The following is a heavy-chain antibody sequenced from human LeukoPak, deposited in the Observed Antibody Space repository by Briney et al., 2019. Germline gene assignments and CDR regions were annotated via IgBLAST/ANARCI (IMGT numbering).Heavy chain of an antibody. V-gene: IGHV3-23*01. J-gene: IGHJ4*02. D-gene: IGHD5-18*01. CDR1: GFTFSSYA. CDR3: AKDKERHSYGGNYFDY. Sequence: PGGSLRLSCAASGFTFSSYAMSWVRQAPGKGLEWVSAISGSGGSTYYADSVKGRFTISRDNSKNTLYLQMNSLRAEDTAVYYCAKDKERHSYGGNYFDYWGQGTLVTVSS. CDR2: ISGSGGST.